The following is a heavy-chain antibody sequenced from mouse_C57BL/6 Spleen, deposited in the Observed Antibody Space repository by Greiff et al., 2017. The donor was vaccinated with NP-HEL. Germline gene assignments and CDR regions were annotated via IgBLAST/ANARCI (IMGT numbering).Heavy chain of an antibody. CDR3: ARPAYYSNYGAMDY. Sequence: VKLMESGPELVKPGASVKISCKASGYAFSSSWMNWVKQRPGKGLEWIGRIYPGDGDTNYNGKFKGKATLTADKSSSTAYMQLSSLTSEDSAVYFCARPAYYSNYGAMDYWGQGTSVTVSS. J-gene: IGHJ4*01. CDR2: IYPGDGDT. CDR1: GYAFSSSW. V-gene: IGHV1-82*01. D-gene: IGHD2-5*01.